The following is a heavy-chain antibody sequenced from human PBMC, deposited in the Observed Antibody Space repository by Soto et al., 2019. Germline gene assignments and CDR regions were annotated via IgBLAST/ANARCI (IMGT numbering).Heavy chain of an antibody. D-gene: IGHD2-21*02. J-gene: IGHJ6*02. CDR1: GFTFSRYV. CDR2: IVVDSGNT. Sequence: GASVKVSCKASGFTFSRYVVQWVRQARGQGLEWIGWIVVDSGNTNYAQKLQDRVTITTDTSTSTAYMELSSLRSDDTAVYYCARGGGNYYYYYYGMDVWGQGTTVTVSS. V-gene: IGHV1-58*01. CDR3: ARGGGNYYYYYYGMDV.